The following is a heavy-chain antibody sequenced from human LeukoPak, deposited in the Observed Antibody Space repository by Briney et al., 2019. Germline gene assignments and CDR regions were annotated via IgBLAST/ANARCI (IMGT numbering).Heavy chain of an antibody. CDR2: INHSGST. V-gene: IGHV4-34*01. CDR1: GGSFSGYY. Sequence: SETLSLTCAVYGGSFSGYYWSWIRQLPGKGLEWIGEINHSGSTNYNPSLKSRVTISVDTSKNQFSLKLSSVTAADTAVYYCARAPHYDILTGYAFDIWGQGTMVTVSS. D-gene: IGHD3-9*01. CDR3: ARAPHYDILTGYAFDI. J-gene: IGHJ3*02.